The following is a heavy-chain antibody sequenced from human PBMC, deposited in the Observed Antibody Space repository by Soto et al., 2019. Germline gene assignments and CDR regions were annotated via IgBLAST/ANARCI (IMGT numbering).Heavy chain of an antibody. D-gene: IGHD6-13*01. V-gene: IGHV1-18*04. CDR3: ARDAYSSSWLDYYYYGMDV. CDR2: ISAYNGNT. CDR1: GYTFTSYG. J-gene: IGHJ6*02. Sequence: ASVKVSCKASGYTFTSYGISWVRQAPGQGLEWMGWISAYNGNTNYAQKLQGRVTMTTDTSTGTAYMELRSLRSDDTAVYYCARDAYSSSWLDYYYYGMDVWGQGTTVTVSS.